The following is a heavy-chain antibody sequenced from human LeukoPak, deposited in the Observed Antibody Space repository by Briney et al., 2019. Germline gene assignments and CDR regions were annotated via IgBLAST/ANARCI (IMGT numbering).Heavy chain of an antibody. J-gene: IGHJ3*02. V-gene: IGHV4-34*01. Sequence: PSETLSLTCAVYGGSFSGYYWNWIRQSPGKGLEWIGEINHSGSTHYNPSLKSRVTISVDTSKKQFSLKLSSVTAADTAVYYCATYSTGFDIWGQGTVVTVSS. CDR2: INHSGST. CDR1: GGSFSGYY. CDR3: ATYSTGFDI. D-gene: IGHD6-19*01.